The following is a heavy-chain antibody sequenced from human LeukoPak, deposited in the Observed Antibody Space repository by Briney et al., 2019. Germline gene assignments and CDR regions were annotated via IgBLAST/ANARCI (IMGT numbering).Heavy chain of an antibody. V-gene: IGHV3-23*01. CDR2: ISGSGGST. CDR1: GFTFSSYA. Sequence: SGGSLRLSCAASGFTFSSYAMSWVRQAPGKGLEWVSAISGSGGSTYYADSVKGRFTISRDNSKNTLYLLLNSLRAEDTAVYYCARFHDFWRWGQGTLVTVSS. D-gene: IGHD3-3*01. J-gene: IGHJ4*02. CDR3: ARFHDFWR.